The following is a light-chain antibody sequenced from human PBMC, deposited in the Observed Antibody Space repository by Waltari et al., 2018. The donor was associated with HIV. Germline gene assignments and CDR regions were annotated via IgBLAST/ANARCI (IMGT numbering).Light chain of an antibody. V-gene: IGLV1-40*01. Sequence: QSVLTPPPSASGAPGQRVTISCTGNSSNIGAGFAVHWYQQLPETAPKLLIDGDTNRPSGVPDRFSGSKSGTAASLAITGLQAEDEADYYCQSYDSGLSVVFGGGTKLTVL. CDR1: SSNIGAGFA. J-gene: IGLJ3*02. CDR3: QSYDSGLSVV. CDR2: GDT.